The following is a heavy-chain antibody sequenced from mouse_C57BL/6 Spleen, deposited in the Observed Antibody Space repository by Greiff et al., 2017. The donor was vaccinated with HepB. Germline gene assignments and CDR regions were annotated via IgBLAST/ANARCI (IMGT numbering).Heavy chain of an antibody. CDR2: ISYDGSN. D-gene: IGHD1-1*01. CDR3: ARRGITTGDAMDY. CDR1: GYSITSGYY. V-gene: IGHV3-6*01. Sequence: DVKLQESGPGLVKPSQSLSLTCSVTGYSITSGYYWNWIRQFPGNKLEWMGYISYDGSNNYNPSLKNGISITRDTSKNQVFLKLNSVTTEDTATYYCARRGITTGDAMDYWGQGTSVTVSS. J-gene: IGHJ4*01.